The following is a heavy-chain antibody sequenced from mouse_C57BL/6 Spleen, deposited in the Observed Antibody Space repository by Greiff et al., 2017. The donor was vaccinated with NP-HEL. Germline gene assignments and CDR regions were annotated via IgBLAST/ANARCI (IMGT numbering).Heavy chain of an antibody. CDR1: GFTFSYAW. CDR3: TRQAAIYYGNWFAY. Sequence: EVKVEESGGGLVQPGGSMKLSCAASGFTFSYAWMDWVRQSPEKGLEWVAEIRNKANNHATYYAESVKGRFTISRDDSKSSVYLQMNSLRAEDTGIYYCTRQAAIYYGNWFAYWGQGTLVTVSA. D-gene: IGHD2-1*01. V-gene: IGHV6-6*01. J-gene: IGHJ3*01. CDR2: IRNKANNHAT.